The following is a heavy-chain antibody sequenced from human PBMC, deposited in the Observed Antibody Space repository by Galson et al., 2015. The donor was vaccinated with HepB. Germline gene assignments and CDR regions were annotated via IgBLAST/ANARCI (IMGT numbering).Heavy chain of an antibody. D-gene: IGHD4-23*01. CDR2: ISSSSSYT. CDR3: ARVYGGNQDWYFDL. J-gene: IGHJ2*01. CDR1: GFTFSDYY. Sequence: SLRLSCAASGFTFSDYYMSWIRQAPGKGLEWVSYISSSSSYTNYADSVKGRFTISRDNAKNSLYLQMNSLRAEDTAVYYCARVYGGNQDWYFDLWGRGTLVTVSS. V-gene: IGHV3-11*05.